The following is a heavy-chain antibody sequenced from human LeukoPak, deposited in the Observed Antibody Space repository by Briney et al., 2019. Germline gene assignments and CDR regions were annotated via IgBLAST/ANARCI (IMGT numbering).Heavy chain of an antibody. D-gene: IGHD1-1*01. Sequence: GGSLLLSCAASGFTFSSFDMHWGRPPTGQGLEWGSTIGTASDTYYPGSVEGRFTLSRDNAKNSLYLQMNSLTAGDTAVYYCARGPPRGKYYYMDVWGKGTTVTVSS. V-gene: IGHV3-13*01. CDR3: ARGPPRGKYYYMDV. J-gene: IGHJ6*03. CDR2: IGTASDT. CDR1: GFTFSSFD.